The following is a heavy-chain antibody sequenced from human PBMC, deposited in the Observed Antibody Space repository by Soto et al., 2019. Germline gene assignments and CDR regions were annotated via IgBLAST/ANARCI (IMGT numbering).Heavy chain of an antibody. Sequence: GGSLRLACAASGFHFNTYAMSRVRQAPGKGLEWVSTRSARYTSTYYTDSMKGRYTISRDKSRDTLKLQMNSLRAEYTAVYYCARGHGYCGSTSYYIRIYYWGQGTQVTVAA. CDR2: RSARYTST. CDR1: GFHFNTYA. CDR3: ARGHGYCGSTSYYIRIYY. V-gene: IGHV3-23*01. D-gene: IGHD2-2*02. J-gene: IGHJ4*02.